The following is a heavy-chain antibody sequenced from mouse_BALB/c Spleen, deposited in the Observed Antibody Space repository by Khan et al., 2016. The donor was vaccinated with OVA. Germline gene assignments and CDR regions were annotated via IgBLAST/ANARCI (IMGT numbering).Heavy chain of an antibody. Sequence: EVQLQESGAELGRPGSSVKLSCKTSGFTFKSYGIKWVKQRPGQGLEWIGYIYPGNGYTVYNEKFQGKATLTSDTSASTADMQFRSLTSEDSAIFFCAAAYYRNYFDSWCQRTTLTVSS. CDR3: AAAYYRNYFDS. J-gene: IGHJ2*01. CDR1: GFTFKSYG. V-gene: IGHV1S134*01. CDR2: IYPGNGYT. D-gene: IGHD2-14*01.